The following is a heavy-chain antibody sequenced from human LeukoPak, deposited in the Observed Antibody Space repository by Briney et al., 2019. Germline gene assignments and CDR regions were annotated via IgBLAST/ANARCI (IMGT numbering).Heavy chain of an antibody. V-gene: IGHV3-7*03. Sequence: PGGSLRLSCEASGFTFSTYWVTWVRQAPGKGLEWVANINQDGSEKYYVDSVKGRFTISRDNAKNSLYLQMNSLRAEDTAVYYCASGGLLWFGEFWGQGTLVTVSS. J-gene: IGHJ4*02. CDR1: GFTFSTYW. D-gene: IGHD3-10*01. CDR2: INQDGSEK. CDR3: ASGGLLWFGEF.